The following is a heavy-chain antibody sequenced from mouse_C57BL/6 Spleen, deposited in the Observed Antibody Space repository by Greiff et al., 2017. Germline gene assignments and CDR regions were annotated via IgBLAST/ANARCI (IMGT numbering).Heavy chain of an antibody. CDR3: ARQYGYDGYYAMDY. V-gene: IGHV5-6*01. D-gene: IGHD2-2*01. Sequence: EVKVVESGGDLVKPGGSLKLSCAASGFTFSSYGMSWVRQTPDKRLEWVATISSGGSYTYYPDSVKGRFTISRDNAKNTLYLQMSSLKSEDTAMYYCARQYGYDGYYAMDYWGQGTSVTVSS. J-gene: IGHJ4*01. CDR2: ISSGGSYT. CDR1: GFTFSSYG.